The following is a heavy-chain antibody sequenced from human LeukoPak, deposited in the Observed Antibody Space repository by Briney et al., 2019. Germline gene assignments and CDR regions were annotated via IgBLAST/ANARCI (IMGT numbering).Heavy chain of an antibody. CDR1: GFTFSSYG. V-gene: IGHV3-30*02. CDR2: IRYDGSNK. J-gene: IGHJ3*02. Sequence: PGGSLRLSCAASGFTFSSYGMHWVRQAPGKGLEWVAFIRYDGSNKYYADSVKGRFTISRDNSKNTLYLQMNSLRAEDTAVYYCAKFWAAAGTGRDAFDIWGQGTMVTVSS. D-gene: IGHD6-13*01. CDR3: AKFWAAAGTGRDAFDI.